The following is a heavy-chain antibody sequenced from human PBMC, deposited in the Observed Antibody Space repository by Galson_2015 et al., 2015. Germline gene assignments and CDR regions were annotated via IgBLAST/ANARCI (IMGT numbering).Heavy chain of an antibody. Sequence: SLRLSCATSGFTFSAYYMSWIRQTPGKGLEWVAYISSTGNIYFADSVRGRFTISRDDAENSLYLQMDSQRADDTAIYYCAKGGGEFQLRRTPFDSWGQGTLVTVSS. J-gene: IGHJ4*02. CDR2: ISSTGNI. D-gene: IGHD1-7*01. V-gene: IGHV3-11*01. CDR1: GFTFSAYY. CDR3: AKGGGEFQLRRTPFDS.